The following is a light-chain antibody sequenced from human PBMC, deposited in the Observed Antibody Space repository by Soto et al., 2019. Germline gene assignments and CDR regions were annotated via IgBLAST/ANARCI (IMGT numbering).Light chain of an antibody. Sequence: EIVMTQSPATLSVSPGERATLSCRASQSVSSNLAWYQQKPGRAPRLLIYGASTRATGIPARFSGSRSGTVFTLSISSLQSEDFAVYYCQQYNNWPPGTFGQGTKVEIK. V-gene: IGKV3-15*01. J-gene: IGKJ1*01. CDR2: GAS. CDR1: QSVSSN. CDR3: QQYNNWPPGT.